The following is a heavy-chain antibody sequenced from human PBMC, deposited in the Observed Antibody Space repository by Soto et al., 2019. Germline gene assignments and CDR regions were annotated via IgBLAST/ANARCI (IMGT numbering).Heavy chain of an antibody. CDR1: GFTFSSYD. V-gene: IGHV3-13*04. D-gene: IGHD6-13*01. Sequence: EVQLVESGGGLVQPGGSLRLSCAASGFTFSSYDMHWVRQATGKGLEWVSAIGTAGDTYYPGSVKGRFTISRENAKNSLYLQMNSLRAGDTAVYYCARQYSSSWTYYYYGMDVWGQGTTVTVSS. CDR2: IGTAGDT. J-gene: IGHJ6*02. CDR3: ARQYSSSWTYYYYGMDV.